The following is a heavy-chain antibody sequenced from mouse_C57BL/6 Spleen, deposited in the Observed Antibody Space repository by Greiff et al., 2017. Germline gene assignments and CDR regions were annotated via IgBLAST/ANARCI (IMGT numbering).Heavy chain of an antibody. D-gene: IGHD2-1*01. CDR3: TRDGNFRYFDV. J-gene: IGHJ1*03. Sequence: VQLKESGAELVRPGASVTLSCKASGYTFTDYEMHWVKQTPVHGLEWIGAIDPETGGTAYNQKFKGKAILTADKSSSTAYMELRSLTSEDSAVYYCTRDGNFRYFDVWGTGTTVTVSS. V-gene: IGHV1-15*01. CDR2: IDPETGGT. CDR1: GYTFTDYE.